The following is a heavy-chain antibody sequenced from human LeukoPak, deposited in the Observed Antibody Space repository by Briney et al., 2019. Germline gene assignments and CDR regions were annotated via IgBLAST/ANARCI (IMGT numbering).Heavy chain of an antibody. Sequence: SETLSLTYTVSGGSISSYYWSWIRQPPGKGLEWIGYIHTRGSTNYNPSLKSRVTISVDTSKNQFSLKLSSVTAADTVVYYCAGNSGWYVYNYWGQGTLVSVSS. CDR2: IHTRGST. D-gene: IGHD6-19*01. V-gene: IGHV4-4*09. CDR1: GGSISSYY. CDR3: AGNSGWYVYNY. J-gene: IGHJ4*02.